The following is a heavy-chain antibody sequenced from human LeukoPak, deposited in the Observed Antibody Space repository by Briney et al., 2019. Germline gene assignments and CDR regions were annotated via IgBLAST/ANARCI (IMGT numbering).Heavy chain of an antibody. CDR1: GLTFSTCG. D-gene: IGHD6-13*01. Sequence: GGSLRLSCVASGLTFSTCGMHWVRQAPGKGLEWLTHMRYDESATYYADSVKGRFTISRENSKNTLYLQMNSLRPEDTAVYYCAKQMMERQQYYYMDVWGKGTSVTVSS. CDR2: MRYDESAT. J-gene: IGHJ6*03. CDR3: AKQMMERQQYYYMDV. V-gene: IGHV3-30*02.